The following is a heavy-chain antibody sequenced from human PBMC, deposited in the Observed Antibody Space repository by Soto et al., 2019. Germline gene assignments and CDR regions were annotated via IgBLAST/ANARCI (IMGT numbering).Heavy chain of an antibody. CDR1: GGSISSGGYY. CDR3: ARATYSSSWYVVWFDP. Sequence: SETLSLTCTVSGGSISSGGYYWSWIRQHPGKGLEWIGYIYYSGSTYYNPSLKSRVTISVDASKNQFSLKLSSVTAADTAVYYCARATYSSSWYVVWFDPWGQGTLVTVSS. J-gene: IGHJ5*02. D-gene: IGHD6-13*01. V-gene: IGHV4-31*03. CDR2: IYYSGST.